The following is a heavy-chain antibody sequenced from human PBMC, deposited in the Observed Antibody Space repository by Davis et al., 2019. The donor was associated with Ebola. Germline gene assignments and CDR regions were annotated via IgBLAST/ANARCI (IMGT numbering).Heavy chain of an antibody. CDR2: ISASNGNI. V-gene: IGHV1-18*01. CDR1: GYTFSSYG. CDR3: ARGNAVVPAALIDY. J-gene: IGHJ4*02. Sequence: ASVKVSCKASGYTFSSYGISWVRQAPGHGLEWVGWISASNGNINYAQKVQGRVTMTTDTSTSTAYMELRSLRSDDTAVYFCARGNAVVPAALIDYWGRGTLVTVSS. D-gene: IGHD2-2*01.